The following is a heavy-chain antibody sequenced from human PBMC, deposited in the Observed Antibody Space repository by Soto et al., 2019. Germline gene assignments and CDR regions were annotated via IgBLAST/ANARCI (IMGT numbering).Heavy chain of an antibody. Sequence: KPSETLSLTCTVSGGSISSYYWSWIRQPPGKGLEWIGYIYYSGSTNYNPSLKSRVTISVDTSKNQFSLKLSSVTAADTAVYYCARGPPSFTRDYYYYGMDVWGQGTTVTVSS. CDR1: GGSISSYY. CDR3: ARGPPSFTRDYYYYGMDV. CDR2: IYYSGST. D-gene: IGHD2-15*01. J-gene: IGHJ6*02. V-gene: IGHV4-59*01.